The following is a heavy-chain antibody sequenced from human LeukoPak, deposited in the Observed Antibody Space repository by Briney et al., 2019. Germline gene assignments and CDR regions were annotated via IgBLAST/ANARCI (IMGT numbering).Heavy chain of an antibody. V-gene: IGHV4-34*01. J-gene: IGHJ3*02. CDR1: GGSFSGYY. Sequence: SETLSLTCAVYGGSFSGYYWSWIRQPPGKGLEWIGSINFSGHTYYNPSLKSRVTISIDMSRNQFSLRLSSVTATDTAVYYCARQVATKGEWAFDIWGQGTMVIASS. CDR3: ARQVATKGEWAFDI. D-gene: IGHD5-12*01. CDR2: INFSGHT.